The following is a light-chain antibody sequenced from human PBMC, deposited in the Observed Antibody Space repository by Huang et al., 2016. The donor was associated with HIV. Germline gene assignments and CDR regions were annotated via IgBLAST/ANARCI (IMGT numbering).Light chain of an antibody. CDR1: QDISNY. Sequence: DIQMTQSPSSLSASVGDRVTITCQASQDISNYLNWYQQKPGKAPKLLIYDATNLETGVSSRFSGSGSGTDFTCTISSLQPEDIATYYCQHYDNLRTFGQGTKVEIK. CDR3: QHYDNLRT. V-gene: IGKV1-33*01. CDR2: DAT. J-gene: IGKJ1*01.